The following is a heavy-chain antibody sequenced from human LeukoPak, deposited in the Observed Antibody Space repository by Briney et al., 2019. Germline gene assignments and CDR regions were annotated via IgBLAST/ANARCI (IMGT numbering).Heavy chain of an antibody. J-gene: IGHJ4*02. CDR3: ARVGSSWSTAFDY. CDR1: GGTFSSYA. CDR2: IIPIFGIA. V-gene: IGHV1-69*04. D-gene: IGHD6-13*01. Sequence: SVQVSCKASGGTFSSYAISWVRQAPGQGLEWIGRIIPIFGIANYAQKFQGRVTITADKSTSTAYMELSSLRSEDTAVYYCARVGSSWSTAFDYWGQGTLVTVSS.